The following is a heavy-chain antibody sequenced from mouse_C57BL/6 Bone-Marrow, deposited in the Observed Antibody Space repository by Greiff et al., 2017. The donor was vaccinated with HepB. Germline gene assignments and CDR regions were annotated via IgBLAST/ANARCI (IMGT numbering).Heavy chain of an antibody. CDR1: GFSLTSYG. CDR2: LWRGGST. J-gene: IGHJ2*01. V-gene: IGHV2-5*01. D-gene: IGHD1-1*01. Sequence: QVQLKQSGPGLVQPSQSLSITCTVSGFSLTSYGVHWVRQSPGKGLEWLGVLWRGGSTDYNAAFMSRLSITKDNSKSQVFFKMNSLQADDTAIYYCAKNNGSSYDYFDYWGQGTALTVSS. CDR3: AKNNGSSYDYFDY.